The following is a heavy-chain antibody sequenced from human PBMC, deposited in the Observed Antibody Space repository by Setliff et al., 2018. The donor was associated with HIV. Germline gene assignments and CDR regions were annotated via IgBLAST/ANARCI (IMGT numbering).Heavy chain of an antibody. J-gene: IGHJ4*02. CDR1: GFTFKRPW. Sequence: PGGSLRLSCALSGFTFKRPWINWVRQAPGRGLEWVGRIMTKEDGGRADYGPLVEGRFIISRDDSNNKVSLQMTDLKIEDAAVYYCTADLPDSAPYCFDYWGQGALVTVSS. V-gene: IGHV3-15*07. D-gene: IGHD2-15*01. CDR2: IMTKEDGGRA. CDR3: TADLPDSAPYCFDY.